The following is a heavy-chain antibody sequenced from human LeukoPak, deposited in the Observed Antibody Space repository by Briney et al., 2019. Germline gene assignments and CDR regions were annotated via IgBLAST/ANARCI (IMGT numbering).Heavy chain of an antibody. V-gene: IGHV4-59*01. Sequence: SETLSLTCTVSDGSISDYHWVWIRQPPGKRLEWIGDIYSRGHTDYTPSLRGRVSMSIDASRNHFSLKVDSVTTADTAVYYCARGGQWAETNWFDPWGRGILVSVS. CDR2: IYSRGHT. CDR1: DGSISDYH. CDR3: ARGGQWAETNWFDP. J-gene: IGHJ5*02. D-gene: IGHD1-26*01.